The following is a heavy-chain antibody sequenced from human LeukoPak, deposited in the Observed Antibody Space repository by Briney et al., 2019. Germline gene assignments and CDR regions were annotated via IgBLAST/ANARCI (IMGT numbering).Heavy chain of an antibody. J-gene: IGHJ4*02. D-gene: IGHD3-10*01. V-gene: IGHV3-64D*09. CDR2: IATEGGGT. CDR3: MTRDTSGY. Sequence: GGSLRLSCSGSGLTLSTYAMHWVRQAPGKGLEYVSAIATEGGGTYYADSVKGRFTISRDKSNNTLYLQMRSLRAEDTAVYYCMTRDTSGYWGQGTLVTVSS. CDR1: GLTLSTYA.